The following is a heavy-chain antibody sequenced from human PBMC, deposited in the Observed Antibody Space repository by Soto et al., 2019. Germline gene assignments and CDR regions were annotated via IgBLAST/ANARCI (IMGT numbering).Heavy chain of an antibody. CDR1: GYTFTSYY. CDR2: INPSGGST. CDR3: ARDKVAYCGGYCGIDY. Sequence: QVQLVQSGAEVKKPGASVKVSCKASGYTFTSYYMHWVRQAPGQGLEWMGIINPSGGSTSYAQKFQGRVTMTRDTSTSTVYMELSSLRSEDTAVYYCARDKVAYCGGYCGIDYWGQGTLVTVSS. D-gene: IGHD2-21*02. J-gene: IGHJ4*02. V-gene: IGHV1-46*01.